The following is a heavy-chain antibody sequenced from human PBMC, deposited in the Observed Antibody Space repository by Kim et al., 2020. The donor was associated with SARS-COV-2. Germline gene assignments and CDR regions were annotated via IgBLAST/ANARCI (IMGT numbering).Heavy chain of an antibody. CDR2: EVGTS. D-gene: IGHD3-3*02. V-gene: IGHV3-74*01. Sequence: EVGTSYYAGSVKGRFTTSRDNAKRMGYLQMNSLRVDDTAIYYCTSIFEYWGQGALVTVSS. CDR3: TSIFEY. J-gene: IGHJ4*02.